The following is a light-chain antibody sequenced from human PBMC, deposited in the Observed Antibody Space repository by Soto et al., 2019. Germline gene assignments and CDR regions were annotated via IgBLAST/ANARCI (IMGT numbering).Light chain of an antibody. CDR1: SSDDGGYNY. CDR3: SSYTTTTTLEV. Sequence: QSALTQPPSGYGSPGQSIIISCTGTSSDDGGYNYVSWYQHHPGKAPKLMIYEVSNRPSGVSNRFSGSKSGNTASLTISGLQGEDEADYYCSSYTTTTTLEVFGTGTKVTVL. CDR2: EVS. V-gene: IGLV2-14*01. J-gene: IGLJ1*01.